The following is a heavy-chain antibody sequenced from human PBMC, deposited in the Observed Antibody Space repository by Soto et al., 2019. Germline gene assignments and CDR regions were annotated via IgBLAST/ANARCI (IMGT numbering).Heavy chain of an antibody. V-gene: IGHV1-24*01. D-gene: IGHD3-16*02. CDR3: ATVATYYDYIWGSYRYNQYFDY. J-gene: IGHJ4*02. CDR1: GYTPTELS. CDR2: FDPEDGET. Sequence: ASVKVSGTDCGYTPTELSMHCVRQAPGKGLEWMGGFDPEDGETIYAQKFQGRVTMTEDTSTDTAYMELSSLRSEDTAVYYCATVATYYDYIWGSYRYNQYFDYWGQGTLVTVPS.